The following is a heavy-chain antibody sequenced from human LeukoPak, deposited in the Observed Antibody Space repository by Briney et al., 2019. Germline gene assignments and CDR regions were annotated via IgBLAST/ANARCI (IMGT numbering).Heavy chain of an antibody. D-gene: IGHD3-22*01. CDR1: GYTFTSYY. CDR2: INPSGGST. CDR3: ARSSIPNYDSSGRHPYFDY. Sequence: GASVKVSCKASGYTFTSYYMHWVRQAPGQGLEWMGIINPSGGSTSYAQKFQGRVTMTRDTSTSTVYMELSSLRSEDTAVYYCARSSIPNYDSSGRHPYFDYWGQGTLVTVSS. J-gene: IGHJ4*02. V-gene: IGHV1-46*01.